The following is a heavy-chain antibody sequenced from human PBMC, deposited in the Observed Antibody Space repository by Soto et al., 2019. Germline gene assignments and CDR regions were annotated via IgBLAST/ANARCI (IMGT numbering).Heavy chain of an antibody. J-gene: IGHJ5*02. D-gene: IGHD6-6*01. CDR1: GGTFSSYA. V-gene: IGHV1-69*12. CDR3: VRSWFDP. CDR2: IIPTFGTA. Sequence: QVQLVQSGAEVKKPGSAVKVSCNASGGTFSSYAISWVRQAPGQGLAWMGGIIPTFGTANYAQKYQGRVTITADESTSTAYMELSSLRSEDTAVYYSVRSWFDPWGQGDLVTVS.